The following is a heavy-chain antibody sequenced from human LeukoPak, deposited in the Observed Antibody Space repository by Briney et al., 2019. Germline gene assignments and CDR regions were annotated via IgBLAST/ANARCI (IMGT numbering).Heavy chain of an antibody. CDR1: GCTGSCNL. D-gene: IGHD3-10*01. CDR2: FYAGGST. Sequence: GVLILCCASAGCTGSCNLMWWGRAAREGGLGWVSVFYAGGSTYYADSVKGRFTISRDISKNTLYLQMNSLRAEDSAVYYCASGDRPYYFDYWGQGTLVTVSS. J-gene: IGHJ4*02. CDR3: ASGDRPYYFDY. V-gene: IGHV3-53*01.